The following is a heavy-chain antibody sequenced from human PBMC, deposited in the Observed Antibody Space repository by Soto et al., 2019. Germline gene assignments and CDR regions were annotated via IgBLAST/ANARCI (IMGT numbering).Heavy chain of an antibody. J-gene: IGHJ4*02. CDR1: GFTSSTYS. CDR2: ISSGSGTI. V-gene: IGHV3-48*02. CDR3: ATKGSSRFY. Sequence: GGSLRLSCVASGFTSSTYSMNWVRQAPGKGLEWVSYISSGSGTIYYADSVKGRFTISRDNAKNSMFLQMNSLRDEDTAVYYCATKGSSRFYWGQGTLVTVSS. D-gene: IGHD6-13*01.